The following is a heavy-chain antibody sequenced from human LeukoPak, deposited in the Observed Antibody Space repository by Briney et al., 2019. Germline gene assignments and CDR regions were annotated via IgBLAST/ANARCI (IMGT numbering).Heavy chain of an antibody. CDR3: ARVGSSAYASYYYYDMDV. V-gene: IGHV3-21*01. J-gene: IGHJ6*02. CDR2: ISSGSSHI. Sequence: GGSLRLSCAASGFTFSSYSMNWVRQAPGRGLEWVSCISSGSSHIYYADSLKGRFTISRDNAKNSLYLHMNSLRAEDTAVYYCARVGSSAYASYYYYDMDVWGQGTTVTVSS. D-gene: IGHD5-12*01. CDR1: GFTFSSYS.